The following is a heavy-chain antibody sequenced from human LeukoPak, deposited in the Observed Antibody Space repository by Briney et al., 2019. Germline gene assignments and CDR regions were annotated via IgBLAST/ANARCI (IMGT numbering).Heavy chain of an antibody. CDR3: ARAYYYDSSGYYFGY. J-gene: IGHJ4*02. CDR1: GYTFTGYY. CDR2: INPNSGGT. Sequence: ASVKVSCKASGYTFTGYYMHWVRQAPGQGLEWMGWINPNSGGTNYAQKFQGRVTMTRDTSIRTAYMELSRLRSDDTAVYYCARAYYYDSSGYYFGYWGQGTLVTVSS. V-gene: IGHV1-2*02. D-gene: IGHD3-22*01.